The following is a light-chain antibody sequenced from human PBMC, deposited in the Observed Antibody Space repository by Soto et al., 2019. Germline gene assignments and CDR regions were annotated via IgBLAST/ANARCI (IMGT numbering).Light chain of an antibody. Sequence: EVVMTQSPATLSVSPGERVTLSCRASQSVRSNLAWYQQKPGQSPRLLIHGASTRATGIPARFSGSGSGTEFTLTISSLQSEDFAVYYCQQYNNRPPITFGQGTRLEIK. CDR2: GAS. V-gene: IGKV3-15*01. CDR1: QSVRSN. CDR3: QQYNNRPPIT. J-gene: IGKJ5*01.